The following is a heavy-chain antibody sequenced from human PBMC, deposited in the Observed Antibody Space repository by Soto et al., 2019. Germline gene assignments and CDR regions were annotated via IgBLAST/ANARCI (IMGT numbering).Heavy chain of an antibody. Sequence: GGSLRLSCAASGFTFSTFEMNWVRQAPGKGLEWVSYISGTGTNIFYADSVKGRFTISRDNAKNSLYLQMNSLRVEDTAVYFCARDPGASWFDAWGQGTLATVSS. J-gene: IGHJ5*02. CDR3: ARDPGASWFDA. CDR2: ISGTGTNI. V-gene: IGHV3-48*03. CDR1: GFTFSTFE.